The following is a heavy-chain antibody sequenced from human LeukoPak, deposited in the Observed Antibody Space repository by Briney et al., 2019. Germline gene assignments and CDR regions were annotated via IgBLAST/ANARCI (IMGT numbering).Heavy chain of an antibody. D-gene: IGHD3-10*01. CDR1: RFTFSSHA. CDR3: ATSSTTYGSGNYDSRAFED. Sequence: PGGSLRLSCAASRFTFSSHALNWVGQAPGKGLEWVSVISGSGGSTYYADSVKGRFTISRDNSKNTVYVQMNSLRVEDTAVYYCATSSTTYGSGNYDSRAFEDWGQGTLVTVSS. J-gene: IGHJ4*02. V-gene: IGHV3-23*01. CDR2: ISGSGGST.